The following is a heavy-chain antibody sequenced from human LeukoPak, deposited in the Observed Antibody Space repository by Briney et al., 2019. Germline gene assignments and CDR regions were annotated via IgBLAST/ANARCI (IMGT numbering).Heavy chain of an antibody. V-gene: IGHV4-4*02. CDR3: ASRVGGYSSGGSCYRFDY. J-gene: IGHJ4*02. CDR1: GFTFSSYSM. CDR2: IYHSGST. D-gene: IGHD2-15*01. Sequence: GSLRLSCAASGFTFSSYSMNWVRQAPGKGLEWSGEIYHSGSTNYNPSLKSRVTISVDKSKNQFSLKLSSVTAADTAVYYCASRVGGYSSGGSCYRFDYWGQGTLVTVSS.